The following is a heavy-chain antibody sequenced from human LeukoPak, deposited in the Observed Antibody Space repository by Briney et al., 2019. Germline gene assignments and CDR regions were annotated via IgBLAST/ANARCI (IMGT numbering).Heavy chain of an antibody. CDR2: ISRSGGQT. Sequence: GGSLRLSCSASGFTFSSHAMHWVRQAPGKGLEYVSAISRSGGQTNYADSVKGRFIISRDNSKNILSLQMSSLRLEDMAVYYCAKVGDGYSYDYWGQGTLVTVSS. CDR1: GFTFSSHA. V-gene: IGHV3-64D*06. J-gene: IGHJ4*02. CDR3: AKVGDGYSYDY. D-gene: IGHD5-24*01.